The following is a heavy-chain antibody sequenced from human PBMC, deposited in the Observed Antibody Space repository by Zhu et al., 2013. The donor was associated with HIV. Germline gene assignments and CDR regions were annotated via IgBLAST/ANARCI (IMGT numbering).Heavy chain of an antibody. J-gene: IGHJ6*02. CDR2: IYYSGST. V-gene: IGHV4-34*01. Sequence: QVQLQQWGAGLLKPSETLSLTCAVYGGPFSGYYWTWIRQPPGKGLEWIGYIYYSGSTYYNPSLKSRVTISVDTSKNQFSLKLSSVTAADTAVYYCARDEYQLAPPLYYGMDVWGQGTTGHRLL. D-gene: IGHD2-2*01. CDR1: GGPFSGYY. CDR3: ARDEYQLAPPLYYGMDV.